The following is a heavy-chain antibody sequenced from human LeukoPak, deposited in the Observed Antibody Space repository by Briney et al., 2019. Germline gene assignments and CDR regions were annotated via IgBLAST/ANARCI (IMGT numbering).Heavy chain of an antibody. CDR2: IKTKSDGETI. D-gene: IGHD3-10*01. CDR3: ATARVGY. J-gene: IGHJ4*02. Sequence: RGSLRLSCAASGFTFNNAWMSWVRQAPGKGLEWVARIKTKSDGETIDYAAPVKDRFLISRDDSKNMLFLQMDSLRTEDTAVYYCATARVGYWGQGTLVTVSS. CDR1: GFTFNNAW. V-gene: IGHV3-15*01.